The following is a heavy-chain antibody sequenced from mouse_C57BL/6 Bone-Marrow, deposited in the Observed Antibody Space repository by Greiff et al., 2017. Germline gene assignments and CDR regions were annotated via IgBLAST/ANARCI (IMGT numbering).Heavy chain of an antibody. CDR2: IDPANGNT. J-gene: IGHJ1*03. Sequence: VQLQQSVAELVRPGASVKLSCTASGFYIKNTYMHWVKQRPEQGLEWIGRIDPANGNTKYAPKFQGKATIPADTSSNTAYLQLSSLTAEDTTICYCARDYYGSGYFDFWGTGTTVTVSS. V-gene: IGHV14-3*01. CDR3: ARDYYGSGYFDF. D-gene: IGHD1-1*01. CDR1: GFYIKNTY.